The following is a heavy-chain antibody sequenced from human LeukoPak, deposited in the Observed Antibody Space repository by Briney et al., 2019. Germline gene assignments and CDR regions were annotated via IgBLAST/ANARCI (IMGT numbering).Heavy chain of an antibody. J-gene: IGHJ4*02. CDR3: AKLAGGSGSYMGY. Sequence: PGGSLRLSCAASGFTFSSYEMNWVRQAPGKGLEWVSYISSSGSTIYYADSVKGRFTISRDNAKNSLYLQMNSLRAEDTAVYYCAKLAGGSGSYMGYWGQGTLVTVSS. V-gene: IGHV3-48*03. CDR1: GFTFSSYE. CDR2: ISSSGSTI. D-gene: IGHD3-10*01.